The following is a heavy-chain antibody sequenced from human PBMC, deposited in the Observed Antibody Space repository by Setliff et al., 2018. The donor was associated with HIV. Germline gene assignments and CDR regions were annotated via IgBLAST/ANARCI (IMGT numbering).Heavy chain of an antibody. CDR3: ARGPGYLTDF. CDR2: ITHDGSSK. CDR1: GFTFSSYT. Sequence: GGSLRLSCAASGFTFSSYTMHWVRQAPGKGLEWVAVITHDGSSKYYADSVKGRFTISRDNSKNTLYLQMNSPRADDTAVYYCARGPGYLTDFWGPGTLVTVSS. V-gene: IGHV3-30*01. D-gene: IGHD2-15*01. J-gene: IGHJ4*02.